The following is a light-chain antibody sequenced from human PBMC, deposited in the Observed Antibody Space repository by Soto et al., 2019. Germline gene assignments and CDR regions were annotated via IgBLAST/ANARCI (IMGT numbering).Light chain of an antibody. CDR2: DAS. CDR1: QSVSSY. CDR3: QQRSNWPPYT. V-gene: IGKV3-11*01. Sequence: EIVLTQSPATLSLSPGERATLSCRASQSVSSYLAWYQQKPGQAPRLLIYDASNRATGIPARFIGSWSATDFTLTISSREPEDFAVYYCQQRSNWPPYTFGQGTKLEIK. J-gene: IGKJ2*01.